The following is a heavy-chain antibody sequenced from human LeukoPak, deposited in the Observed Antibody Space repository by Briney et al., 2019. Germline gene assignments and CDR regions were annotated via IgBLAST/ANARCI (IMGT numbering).Heavy chain of an antibody. CDR3: ASGYCSGGSCLTGGTDAFDI. Sequence: GGSLRLSCVASGFSFRTYGMHWVRQAPGKGLEWVAVIWYDGSNKYYADSVKGRFTISRDNSKNTLYLQMNSLRAEDTAVYYCASGYCSGGSCLTGGTDAFDIWGQGTMVTVSS. CDR1: GFSFRTYG. D-gene: IGHD2-15*01. J-gene: IGHJ3*02. CDR2: IWYDGSNK. V-gene: IGHV3-33*01.